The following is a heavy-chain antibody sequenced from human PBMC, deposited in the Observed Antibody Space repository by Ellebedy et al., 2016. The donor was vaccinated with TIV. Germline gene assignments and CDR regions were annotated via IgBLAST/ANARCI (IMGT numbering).Heavy chain of an antibody. CDR1: GDSVSVDSINTY. J-gene: IGHJ5*02. CDR3: ARGLRASGSFWLDT. Sequence: SETLSPTCTVSGDSVSVDSINTYWTWIRQPAGKGLEWIVLIQTTGSTNYKSSLTSRVTMSLDTSKNQFSLKLNSVTAADTAVYYCARGLRASGSFWLDTWGQGILVTVFS. D-gene: IGHD3-10*01. V-gene: IGHV4-4*07. CDR2: IQTTGST.